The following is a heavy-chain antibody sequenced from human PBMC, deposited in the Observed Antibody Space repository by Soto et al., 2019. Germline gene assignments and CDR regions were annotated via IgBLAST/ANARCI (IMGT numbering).Heavy chain of an antibody. CDR2: IYYSGST. CDR1: GGSISSYY. V-gene: IGHV4-59*12. D-gene: IGHD3-22*01. J-gene: IGHJ5*02. Sequence: SETLSLTCTVSGGSISSYYWSWIRQPPGKGLEWIGYIYYSGSTYYNPSLKSRVTISVDTSKNQFSLKLSSVTAADTSVYYCARTSYDSSGTAADPWGQGTLVTVSS. CDR3: ARTSYDSSGTAADP.